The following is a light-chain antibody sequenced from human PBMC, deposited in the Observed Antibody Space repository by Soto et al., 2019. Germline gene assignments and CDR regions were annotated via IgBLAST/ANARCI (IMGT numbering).Light chain of an antibody. CDR3: QQYESSSLT. J-gene: IGKJ4*01. CDR2: DAS. CDR1: QSVSSNS. Sequence: VLTQSPGTLSLSPGERATLSCRASQSVSSNSLAWYQQKPGQAPRLPIYDASRRATGIPDSFSGSGSGTDFTLTISRLGPEDFAVYYCQQYESSSLTFGGGTRVEIK. V-gene: IGKV3-20*01.